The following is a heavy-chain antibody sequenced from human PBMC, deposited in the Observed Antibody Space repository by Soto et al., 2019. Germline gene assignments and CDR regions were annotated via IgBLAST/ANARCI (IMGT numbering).Heavy chain of an antibody. D-gene: IGHD1-26*01. V-gene: IGHV1-18*01. J-gene: IGHJ5*02. CDR1: GYTFTTYG. Sequence: QVQLMQSGVEVKKPGASVKVSCKASGYTFTTYGISWVRQAPGQGLEWVGWVSPYDGDTNYADALQGRVTMTTDTSTTTAYMELRSLRSDDTAMYYCARDHGGSYQADSFDPWGQGTLVIVSS. CDR3: ARDHGGSYQADSFDP. CDR2: VSPYDGDT.